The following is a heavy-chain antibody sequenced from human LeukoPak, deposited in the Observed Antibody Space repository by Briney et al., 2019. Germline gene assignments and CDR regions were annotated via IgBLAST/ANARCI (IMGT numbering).Heavy chain of an antibody. CDR2: ISSSSSTI. D-gene: IGHD6-19*01. CDR3: ARKPGIAVAGTFDY. J-gene: IGHJ4*02. Sequence: GGSLRLSCAASGFTFSSYSMTWVRQAPGKGLEWVSYISSSSSTIYYADSVKGRSTISRDNAKNSLYLQMNSLRAEDTAVYYCARKPGIAVAGTFDYWGQGTLVTVSS. CDR1: GFTFSSYS. V-gene: IGHV3-48*01.